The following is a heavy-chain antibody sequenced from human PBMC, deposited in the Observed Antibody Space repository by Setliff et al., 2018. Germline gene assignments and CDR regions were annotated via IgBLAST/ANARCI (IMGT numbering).Heavy chain of an antibody. CDR3: ARAISGWYSAYYYYMDV. CDR1: GGSISTYY. V-gene: IGHV4-4*08. J-gene: IGHJ6*03. Sequence: SETLSLTCTVSGGSISTYYWSWIRQPPGKGLEWIGYIYTSGSTSYNPSLKSRVTISVDTSKNQFSLKLSSVTATDTAVYYCARAISGWYSAYYYYMDVWGKGTTVTVSS. D-gene: IGHD6-19*01. CDR2: IYTSGST.